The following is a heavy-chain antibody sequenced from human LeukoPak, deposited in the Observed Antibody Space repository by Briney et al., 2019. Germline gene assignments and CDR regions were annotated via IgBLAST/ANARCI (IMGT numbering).Heavy chain of an antibody. CDR2: ISWNSGSI. V-gene: IGHV3-9*01. D-gene: IGHD6-19*01. Sequence: GGSLRLSCAASGFTFDDYAMHWVRQAPGKGLEWVSGISWNSGSIGYADSVKGRFTISRDNAKNSLYLQMNSLRAEDTALYYCAKEGPLSVAGFDYWGQGTLVTVSS. CDR3: AKEGPLSVAGFDY. CDR1: GFTFDDYA. J-gene: IGHJ4*02.